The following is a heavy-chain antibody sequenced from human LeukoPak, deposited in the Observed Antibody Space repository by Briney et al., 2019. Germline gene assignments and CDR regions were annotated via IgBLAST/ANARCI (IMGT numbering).Heavy chain of an antibody. D-gene: IGHD3-10*01. Sequence: GASVKVSCKASGGIFNHFAVNWVRQAPGQWLEWMGGIIPIYETTNYAQKFQGRVTITADGFTSSAYMELSSLRSEDTAVYYCVRGLYSHGSGNSLSVSDYGTDVWGQGTTVTVSS. CDR1: GGIFNHFA. V-gene: IGHV1-69*13. CDR2: IIPIYETT. J-gene: IGHJ6*02. CDR3: VRGLYSHGSGNSLSVSDYGTDV.